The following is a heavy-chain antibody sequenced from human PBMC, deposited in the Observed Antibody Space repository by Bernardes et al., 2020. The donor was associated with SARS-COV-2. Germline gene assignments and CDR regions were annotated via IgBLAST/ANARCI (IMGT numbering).Heavy chain of an antibody. CDR2: INPSGGST. CDR3: ARDPQARDQYSYGPLGYLGQYYYYGMDV. J-gene: IGHJ6*02. CDR1: GYTFTSYY. Sequence: ASVKVSCKASGYTFTSYYMHWVRQAPGQGLEWMGIINPSGGSTSYAQKFQGRVTMTRDTSTSTVYMELSSLRSEDTAVYYCARDPQARDQYSYGPLGYLGQYYYYGMDVWGQGTTVTVSS. D-gene: IGHD5-18*01. V-gene: IGHV1-46*01.